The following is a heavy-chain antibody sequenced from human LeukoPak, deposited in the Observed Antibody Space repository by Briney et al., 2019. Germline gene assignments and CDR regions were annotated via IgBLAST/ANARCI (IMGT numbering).Heavy chain of an antibody. Sequence: PGGSLRLSCSASGFTFDSYAMGWVRQAPGKGLECVSSISGGGGKTSYAGSVKGRFTISRDNSNNTLFLQMNSLRADDTAVYYCAGPVPEYFHHWGQGTLVTVSS. CDR1: GFTFDSYA. CDR2: ISGGGGKT. J-gene: IGHJ1*01. CDR3: AGPVPEYFHH. V-gene: IGHV3-23*01.